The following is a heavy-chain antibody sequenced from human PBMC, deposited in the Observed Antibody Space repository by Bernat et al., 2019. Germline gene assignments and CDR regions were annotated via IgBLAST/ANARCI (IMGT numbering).Heavy chain of an antibody. V-gene: IGHV3-23*01. J-gene: IGHJ3*02. CDR1: GFTFSSYD. CDR3: AKSYGDYVGAFDI. D-gene: IGHD4-17*01. Sequence: EVQLLESGGGLVQPGGSLRLSCAASGFTFSSYDMSWVRQAPGKGLEWVSAISGSGGSTYYADSVKGRFTISRDNSKNTLYLQMNSLRAEDTAVYYCAKSYGDYVGAFDIWGQGTMVTVSS. CDR2: ISGSGGST.